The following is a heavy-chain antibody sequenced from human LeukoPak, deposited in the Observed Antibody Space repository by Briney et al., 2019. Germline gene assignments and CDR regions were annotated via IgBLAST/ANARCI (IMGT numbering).Heavy chain of an antibody. D-gene: IGHD1-1*01. J-gene: IGHJ5*02. V-gene: IGHV3-53*05. CDR2: IYSGDST. CDR3: ARGWRMSVP. Sequence: GGSLRLSCAVSGFTVSSNYMSWVRQAPGKGLEWVSVIYSGDSTYYADSVKGRFTISRDNSKNTLYLQMNSLTTEDTAVYYCARGWRMSVPWGQGTLVTVSS. CDR1: GFTVSSNY.